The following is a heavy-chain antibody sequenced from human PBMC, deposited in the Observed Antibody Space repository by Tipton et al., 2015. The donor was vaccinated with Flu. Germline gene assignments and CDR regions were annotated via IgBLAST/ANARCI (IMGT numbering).Heavy chain of an antibody. CDR2: ISHSGRT. J-gene: IGHJ3*01. CDR3: ARDLRGYRGYTGGDAFDV. CDR1: GCSIRNYY. Sequence: TLSLTCTVSGCSIRNYYWCWLRQPAGKGLVWIGRISHSGRTNYNVTLNGRVIMSVDPSKGQLSLRLGSATASDTAKYYCARDLRGYRGYTGGDAFDVWGQGTVVTVSS. V-gene: IGHV4-4*07. D-gene: IGHD5-12*01.